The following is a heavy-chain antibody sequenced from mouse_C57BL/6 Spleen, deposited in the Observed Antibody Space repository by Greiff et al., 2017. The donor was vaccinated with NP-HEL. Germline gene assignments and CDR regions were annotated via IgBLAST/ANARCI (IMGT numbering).Heavy chain of an antibody. CDR2: ISYDGSN. D-gene: IGHD2-2*01. CDR1: GYSITSGYY. CDR3: ARVRYGYDVNYFDY. J-gene: IGHJ2*01. V-gene: IGHV3-6*01. Sequence: DVQLQESGPGLVKPSQSLSLTCSVTGYSITSGYYWNWIRQFPGNKLEWMGYISYDGSNNYNPSLKNRISITRDTSKNQFFLKLNSVTTEDTATYYCARVRYGYDVNYFDYWGQGTTLTVSS.